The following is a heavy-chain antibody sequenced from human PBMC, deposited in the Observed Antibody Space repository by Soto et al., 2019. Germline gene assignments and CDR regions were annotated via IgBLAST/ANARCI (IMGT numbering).Heavy chain of an antibody. J-gene: IGHJ4*02. Sequence: QVQLVQSGAEVKKPGSSVKVSCKASGGTFSSYAISWVRQAPGQGLEWMGGIIPIFGTANYAQKFQGRVTITADESTSTANMELSSLRSEDTAVYYCARVKSPDGYNPEDWFDYWGQGTLVTVSS. CDR1: GGTFSSYA. V-gene: IGHV1-69*12. CDR3: ARVKSPDGYNPEDWFDY. CDR2: IIPIFGTA. D-gene: IGHD5-12*01.